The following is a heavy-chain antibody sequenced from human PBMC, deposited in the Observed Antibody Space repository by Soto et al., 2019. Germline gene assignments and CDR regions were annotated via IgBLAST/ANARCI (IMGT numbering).Heavy chain of an antibody. CDR2: IWYDGSNK. CDR1: GFTFSSYG. D-gene: IGHD6-25*01. V-gene: IGHV3-33*01. Sequence: QVQLVESGGGVVQPGRSLRLSCAASGFTFSSYGMHWVRQAPGKGLEWVAVIWYDGSNKYYADSVKGRFTISRDNSKNTLYLQMNSLRAEDTAVYYCARDRSGSYYGMDVWGQGTTVTVSS. CDR3: ARDRSGSYYGMDV. J-gene: IGHJ6*02.